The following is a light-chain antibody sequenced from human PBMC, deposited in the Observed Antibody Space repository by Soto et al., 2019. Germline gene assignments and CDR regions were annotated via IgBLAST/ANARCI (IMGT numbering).Light chain of an antibody. CDR3: QVWDSSGDWI. Sequence: SYELTQSSSVSVAPGQTARITCGGSNIGTKRVHWYQHKPGQAPVLVVYNDNVRPSGIPERFSGSNSGNTATLIISRVEAGDEADYYCQVWDSSGDWIFGGGTKLTVL. CDR2: NDN. CDR1: NIGTKR. V-gene: IGLV3-21*02. J-gene: IGLJ2*01.